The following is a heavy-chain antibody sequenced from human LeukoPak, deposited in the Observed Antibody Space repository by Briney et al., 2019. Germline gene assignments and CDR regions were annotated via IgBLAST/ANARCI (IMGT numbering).Heavy chain of an antibody. CDR3: ARAPLGYYFDY. CDR2: IYHSGST. J-gene: IGHJ4*02. Sequence: NPSQTLSLTCAVSGGSISSGGYSWSWIRQPPGKGLEWIGYIYHSGSTYYNPSLKSRVTISVDRSKNQFSLRLSSVTAADTAVYYCARAPLGYYFDYWGQGTLVTVPS. V-gene: IGHV4-30-2*01. D-gene: IGHD2-15*01. CDR1: GGSISSGGYS.